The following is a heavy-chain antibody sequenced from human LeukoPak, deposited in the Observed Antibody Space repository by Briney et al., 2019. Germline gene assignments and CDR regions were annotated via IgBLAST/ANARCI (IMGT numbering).Heavy chain of an antibody. Sequence: GASAKVSCKASGGTFSSYAISWVRQAPGQGLEWMGRIIPILGIANYAQKFQGRVTITADKSTSTAYMELSSLRSEDTAVYYCARDRGTPSTIFWGSYRPFDPWGQGTLVTVSS. CDR1: GGTFSSYA. D-gene: IGHD3-16*02. CDR3: ARDRGTPSTIFWGSYRPFDP. CDR2: IIPILGIA. V-gene: IGHV1-69*04. J-gene: IGHJ5*02.